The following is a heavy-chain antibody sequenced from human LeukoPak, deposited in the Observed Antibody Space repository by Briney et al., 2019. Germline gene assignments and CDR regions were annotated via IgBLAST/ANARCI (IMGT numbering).Heavy chain of an antibody. CDR2: IRYDGSNE. J-gene: IGHJ3*02. CDR1: GFTFSSYG. D-gene: IGHD3-16*02. V-gene: IGHV3-30*02. CDR3: ARVGLWLSSTPDAFDI. Sequence: GGSLRLSCAASGFTFSSYGMHWVRQAPGKGLEWVSFIRYDGSNEYYADSVKGRFTISRDNSKNTLYLQMNSLRAEDTAVYYCARVGLWLSSTPDAFDIWGQGTMVTVSS.